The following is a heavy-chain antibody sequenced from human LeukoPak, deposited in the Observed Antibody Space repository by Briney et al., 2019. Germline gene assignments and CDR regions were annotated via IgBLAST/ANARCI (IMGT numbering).Heavy chain of an antibody. J-gene: IGHJ1*01. CDR3: AKENYGDSTGGRFQH. V-gene: IGHV3-23*01. D-gene: IGHD4-17*01. CDR1: GFTISSYW. CDR2: ISGSGGST. Sequence: GGSLRLSCEASGFTISSYWMHWVRQAPGKGLEWVSVISGSGGSTYYADSVKGRFTISRDNSKNTLYLQMNSLRAEDTAIYYCAKENYGDSTGGRFQHWGQGTLVTVSS.